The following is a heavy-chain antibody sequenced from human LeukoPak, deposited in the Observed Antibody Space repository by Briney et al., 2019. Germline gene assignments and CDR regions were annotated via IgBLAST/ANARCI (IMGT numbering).Heavy chain of an antibody. CDR2: IYYSGST. J-gene: IGHJ4*02. CDR3: ARDHRYCSGGSCYPYYFDY. CDR1: GGSISSYY. Sequence: SETLSLTCTVSGGSISSYYWSWIRQPPGKGLEWIGYIYYSGSTNYNPSLKSRVTISVDTSKNQFSLKLSSVTAADTAVYYCARDHRYCSGGSCYPYYFDYWGQGTLVTVSS. V-gene: IGHV4-59*01. D-gene: IGHD2-15*01.